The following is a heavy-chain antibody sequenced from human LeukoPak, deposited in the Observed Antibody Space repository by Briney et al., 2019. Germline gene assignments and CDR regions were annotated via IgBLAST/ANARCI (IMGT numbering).Heavy chain of an antibody. D-gene: IGHD3-3*01. V-gene: IGHV4-4*07. CDR2: IYTSGST. J-gene: IGHJ4*02. CDR1: GGSISSYY. Sequence: KPSETLSLTCTVSGGSISSYYWSWIRQPAGKGLEWIGRIYTSGSTNYNPSLKSRVTMSVDTSKNQFSLKLSSVTAADTAVYYCARVGDGIDYDFWSGTIDYWGQGTLVTVSS. CDR3: ARVGDGIDYDFWSGTIDY.